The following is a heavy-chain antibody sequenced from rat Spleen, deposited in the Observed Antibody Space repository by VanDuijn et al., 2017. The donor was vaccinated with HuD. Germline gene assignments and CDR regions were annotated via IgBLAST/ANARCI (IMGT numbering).Heavy chain of an antibody. V-gene: IGHV5-31*01. CDR3: ARETYIGTTNWFAY. D-gene: IGHD1-5*01. CDR1: GFTFNNRW. J-gene: IGHJ3*01. CDR2: INHIGDKT. Sequence: EVQLVESGGGLVQPGRSLKLSCVAAGFTFNNRWMTWIRQAPGKGLEWVATINHIGDKTYYPDSVQGRFTVSRENADGTLYLQMSSLQTEDTATYYCARETYIGTTNWFAYWGQGTLVTVSS.